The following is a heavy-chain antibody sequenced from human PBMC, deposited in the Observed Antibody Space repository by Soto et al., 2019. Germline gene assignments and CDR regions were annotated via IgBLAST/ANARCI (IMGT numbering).Heavy chain of an antibody. V-gene: IGHV3-23*01. Sequence: EVQLLESGGGLVQLGGSLRLSCAASGFVFSGYAMTWVRQTPGKGLEWVSSISNGAGSSTYYADSVKGRFTISRDNSKNTVLLQMNSLRAEDTAVYYCAKKRGATGNWFFDLWGRGTLVTVSS. CDR3: AKKRGATGNWFFDL. CDR1: GFVFSGYA. D-gene: IGHD1-26*01. CDR2: ISNGAGSST. J-gene: IGHJ2*01.